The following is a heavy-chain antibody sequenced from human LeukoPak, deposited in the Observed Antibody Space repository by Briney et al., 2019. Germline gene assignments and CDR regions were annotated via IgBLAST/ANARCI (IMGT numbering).Heavy chain of an antibody. Sequence: SETLSLTCTVSGDSISTSNSYWGWIRQPPGKGLEWIGSIYYSGNTYYNASLKSRVTISVDTSKNQFSLKLISVTAADTAVYYCARGDYFATAFFDYWGQGTLVTVSS. V-gene: IGHV4-39*01. CDR1: GDSISTSNSY. D-gene: IGHD2-15*01. J-gene: IGHJ4*02. CDR2: IYYSGNT. CDR3: ARGDYFATAFFDY.